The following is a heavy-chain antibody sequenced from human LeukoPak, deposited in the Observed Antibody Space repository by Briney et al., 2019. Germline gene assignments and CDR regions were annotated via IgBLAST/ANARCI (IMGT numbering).Heavy chain of an antibody. D-gene: IGHD3-10*01. J-gene: IGHJ4*02. CDR3: ARDRPWSYYGSGSYYKPLDY. V-gene: IGHV1-18*01. CDR2: ISAYNGNT. Sequence: ASVKVSCKASGYTFTSYGISWVRQAPGQGLEWMGWISAYNGNTSYAQKLQGRVTMTTDTSTSTAYMELRSLRSDDTAVYYCARDRPWSYYGSGSYYKPLDYWGQGTLVTVSS. CDR1: GYTFTSYG.